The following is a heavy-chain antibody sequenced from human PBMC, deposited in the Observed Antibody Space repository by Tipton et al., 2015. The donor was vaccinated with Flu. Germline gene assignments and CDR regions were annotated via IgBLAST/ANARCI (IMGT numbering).Heavy chain of an antibody. CDR1: GDSINSSY. V-gene: IGHV4-59*01. CDR2: IQYSGHT. D-gene: IGHD3-10*01. CDR3: ARHVDRSWMLEF. Sequence: TLSLTCSVSGDSINSSYWSWIRQSPGKGLEWIGNIQYSGHTNYNPSLKSRVTTAVDTSKNQFSLQLSSVAAADTAVYYCARHVDRSWMLEFWGQGTLVTVSS. J-gene: IGHJ4*02.